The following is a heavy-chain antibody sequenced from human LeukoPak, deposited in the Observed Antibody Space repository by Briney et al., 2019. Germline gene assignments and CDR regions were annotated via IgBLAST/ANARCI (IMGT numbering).Heavy chain of an antibody. CDR3: ARVYIVGSGSYYLLDY. CDR2: IYHSGST. Sequence: PSETLSLTCAVSGGSISSSNWWSWVRQPPGKGLEWIGEIYHSGSTNYIPSLKSRVTISVDKSKNQYSLKLSSVTAADTAVYYCARVYIVGSGSYYLLDYWGQGTLVTVSS. J-gene: IGHJ4*02. CDR1: GGSISSSNW. D-gene: IGHD3-10*01. V-gene: IGHV4-4*02.